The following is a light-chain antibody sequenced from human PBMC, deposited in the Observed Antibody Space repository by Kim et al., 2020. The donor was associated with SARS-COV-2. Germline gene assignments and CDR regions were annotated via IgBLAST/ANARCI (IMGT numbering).Light chain of an antibody. CDR3: SSYTGGTTLVV. Sequence: QSALTQPTSVSGSPGQSITISCTGTKSDVGGYNFVSWYQQHPGKAPKLMIYAVSNRPSGVSNRYSGSKSGNTASLTISGFQAEDEADYYCSSYTGGTTLVVFGGGTQLTVL. J-gene: IGLJ2*01. V-gene: IGLV2-14*03. CDR2: AVS. CDR1: KSDVGGYNF.